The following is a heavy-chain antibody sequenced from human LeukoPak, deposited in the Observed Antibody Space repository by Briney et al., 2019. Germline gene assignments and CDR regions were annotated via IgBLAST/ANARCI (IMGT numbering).Heavy chain of an antibody. CDR2: ISSASNTI. Sequence: PGGSLRLSCAASGFIFSSYSMNWVRQAPGKGLEGVSYISSASNTIYYADSVEGRFTISGDNAKNSLYLQMNSLRAEDTAMYYCARDSWFGDYNWFDPWGQGTLVTVSS. J-gene: IGHJ5*02. D-gene: IGHD3-10*01. CDR3: ARDSWFGDYNWFDP. CDR1: GFIFSSYS. V-gene: IGHV3-48*01.